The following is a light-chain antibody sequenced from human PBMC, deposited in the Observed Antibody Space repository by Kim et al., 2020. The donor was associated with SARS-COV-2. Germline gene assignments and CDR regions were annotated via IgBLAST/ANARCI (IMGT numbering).Light chain of an antibody. CDR1: SSNIGSRT. CDR3: AAWDDSLNGPV. V-gene: IGLV1-44*01. J-gene: IGLJ3*02. CDR2: SNN. Sequence: QSVLTQPPSVYGTPGQRVTISCSGSSSNIGSRTVNWYQHLPGTAPKFLIHSNNQRPSGVPDRFSGSKSGTSASLAISTLQSEDEADYFCAAWDDSLNGPVFGGGTQLTVL.